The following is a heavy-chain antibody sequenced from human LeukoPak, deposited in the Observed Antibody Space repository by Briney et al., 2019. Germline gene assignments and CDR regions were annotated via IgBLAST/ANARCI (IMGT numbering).Heavy chain of an antibody. CDR2: IYSGGST. D-gene: IGHD6-13*01. CDR3: ARGTGYSSSWPPH. CDR1: GFTFSSYV. V-gene: IGHV3-66*01. J-gene: IGHJ4*02. Sequence: PGGSLRLSCAASGFTFSSYVMSWVRQAPGKGLEWVSVIYSGGSTYYADSVKGRFTISRDNSKNTLYLQMNSLRAEDTAVYYCARGTGYSSSWPPHWGQGTLVTVSS.